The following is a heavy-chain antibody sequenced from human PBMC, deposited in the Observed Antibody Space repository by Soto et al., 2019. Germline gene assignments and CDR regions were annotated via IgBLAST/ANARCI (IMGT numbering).Heavy chain of an antibody. V-gene: IGHV3-23*01. J-gene: IGHJ3*02. Sequence: DVQLLESGGGLVQPGGSLRLSCAASGFSISSYATSWARQAPGKGLEWVSAVSLSGATYYANFVEGRFSISRDNSKNTLYLQMNSLRDEDTAVYFCTRVQYDRDVYHWFPAIWGPGTMLTVS. CDR1: GFSISSYA. D-gene: IGHD3-9*01. CDR2: VSLSGAT. CDR3: TRVQYDRDVYHWFPAI.